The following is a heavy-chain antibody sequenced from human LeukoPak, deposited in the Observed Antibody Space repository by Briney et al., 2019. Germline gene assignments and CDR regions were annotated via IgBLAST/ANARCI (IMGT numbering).Heavy chain of an antibody. CDR2: INHSGST. V-gene: IGHV4-34*01. Sequence: PSETLSLTCAVYGGSFSGYYWSWIRQPPGKGLEWIGEINHSGSTNYNPSLKSRVTISVDTSKNQFSLKLSSVTAADTAVYYCARGKRVAPRPKTPFEAVIRPFVFDYWGQGTLVTVSP. CDR3: ARGKRVAPRPKTPFEAVIRPFVFDY. CDR1: GGSFSGYY. D-gene: IGHD2-21*01. J-gene: IGHJ4*02.